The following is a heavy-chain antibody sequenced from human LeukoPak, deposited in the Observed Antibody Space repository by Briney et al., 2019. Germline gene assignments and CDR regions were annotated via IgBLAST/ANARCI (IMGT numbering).Heavy chain of an antibody. J-gene: IGHJ4*02. CDR1: GFTFDDYG. CDR2: INWNGGST. V-gene: IGHV3-20*04. D-gene: IGHD2-2*01. Sequence: GGSLRLSCAASGFTFDDYGMSWVRQAPGKGLEWVSGINWNGGSTGYADSVKGRFTISRDNAKNSLYLQMNSLRAEDTAVYYCAAVIVVVPAAPSVDSSGPYFDYWGQGTLVTVSS. CDR3: AAVIVVVPAAPSVDSSGPYFDY.